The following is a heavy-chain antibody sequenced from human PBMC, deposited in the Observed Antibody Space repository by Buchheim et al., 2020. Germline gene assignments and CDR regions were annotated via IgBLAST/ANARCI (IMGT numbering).Heavy chain of an antibody. CDR1: GYTFASFY. CDR2: INPTGGST. V-gene: IGHV1-46*01. CDR3: ARDVSQLDGEDDY. D-gene: IGHD3-10*01. Sequence: QVQLVQSGAEVKKPGASVKVSRKASGYTFASFYMHWVRQVPGQGLEWMGIINPTGGSTNYAQKFQGRVTMTRDTSTSTVYMELSSLRSEDTAVYYCARDVSQLDGEDDYWGQGTL. J-gene: IGHJ4*02.